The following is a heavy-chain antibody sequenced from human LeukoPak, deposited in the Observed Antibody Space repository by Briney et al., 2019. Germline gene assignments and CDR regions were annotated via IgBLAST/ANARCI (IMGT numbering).Heavy chain of an antibody. CDR2: IYNIGST. J-gene: IGHJ5*02. Sequence: KSSETLSLTCTVSGGSISNYYWSWIRQPPGKGLEWIGYIYNIGSTNYNPSLKSRVTISVDMSKNQFSLKLSSVTAADTAVYYCARDRLQLQSWGQGTLVTVSS. D-gene: IGHD1-1*01. CDR1: GGSISNYY. V-gene: IGHV4-59*01. CDR3: ARDRLQLQS.